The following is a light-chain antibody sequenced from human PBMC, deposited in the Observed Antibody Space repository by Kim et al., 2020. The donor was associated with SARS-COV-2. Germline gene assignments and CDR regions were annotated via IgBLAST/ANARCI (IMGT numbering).Light chain of an antibody. CDR1: QGISSY. CDR3: QQYYSYPYT. Sequence: AIRMTQSPSSFSASTGDRVTITCRANQGISSYLAWYQQKPGKVPKLLIYAASTLQSGVPSRFSGSGSGTDFTLTISCLQSEDFATYYCQQYYSYPYTFGQGTKLEI. J-gene: IGKJ2*01. CDR2: AAS. V-gene: IGKV1-8*01.